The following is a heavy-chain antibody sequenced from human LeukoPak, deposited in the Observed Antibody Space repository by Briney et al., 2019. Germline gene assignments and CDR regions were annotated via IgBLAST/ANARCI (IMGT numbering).Heavy chain of an antibody. J-gene: IGHJ6*02. CDR3: ARVQSAYYYYYGMGV. Sequence: PGGSLRLSCAASGFTFSSYWMSWVRQAPGKGLEWVAVIWYDGSNKYYADSVKGRFTISRDNSKNTLYLQMNSLRAEDTAVYYCARVQSAYYYYYGMGVWGQGTTVTVSS. CDR2: IWYDGSNK. CDR1: GFTFSSYW. V-gene: IGHV3-33*08.